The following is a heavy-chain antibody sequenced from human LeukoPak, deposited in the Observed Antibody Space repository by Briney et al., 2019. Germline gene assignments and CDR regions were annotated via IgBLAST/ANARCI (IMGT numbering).Heavy chain of an antibody. CDR3: ARGPTRNYFDY. J-gene: IGHJ4*02. CDR1: GGSISSYY. V-gene: IGHV4-59*01. CDR2: IYYSGST. Sequence: ETLSLTCTVSGGSISSYYWSWIRQPPGKGLEWIGYIYYSGSTNYNPSLKSRVTVSVDTSKNQFSLKLSSVTAADTAVYYCARGPTRNYFDYWGQGTLVTVSS.